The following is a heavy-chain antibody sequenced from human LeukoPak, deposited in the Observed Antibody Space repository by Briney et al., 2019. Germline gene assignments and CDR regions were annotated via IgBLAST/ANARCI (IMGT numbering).Heavy chain of an antibody. D-gene: IGHD5-12*01. CDR1: TYTFTRYG. V-gene: IGHV1-18*01. Sequence: GASVKVSCKASTYTFTRYGISWVRQAPGQGLEWMGWISGYNGNTNYAQKFLGRVSMTADTATSTAYMELRSLTSDDTAMYYYARSGRGTYYYFDLWGQGTLVTVSS. CDR2: ISGYNGNT. J-gene: IGHJ4*02. CDR3: ARSGRGTYYYFDL.